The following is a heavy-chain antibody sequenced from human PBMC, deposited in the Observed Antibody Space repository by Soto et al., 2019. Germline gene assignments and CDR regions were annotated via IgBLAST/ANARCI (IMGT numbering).Heavy chain of an antibody. Sequence: SQTLSLTCAISGDSVSSNSAAWNWIRQSPSRGLEWLGRTYYRSKWYNDYAVSVKSRITINPDTSKNQFSLQLNSVTPEDTAVYYCARWFVGYCSGGSCYGFDYWGQGTLVTVSP. V-gene: IGHV6-1*01. CDR2: TYYRSKWYN. CDR1: GDSVSSNSAA. J-gene: IGHJ4*02. D-gene: IGHD2-15*01. CDR3: ARWFVGYCSGGSCYGFDY.